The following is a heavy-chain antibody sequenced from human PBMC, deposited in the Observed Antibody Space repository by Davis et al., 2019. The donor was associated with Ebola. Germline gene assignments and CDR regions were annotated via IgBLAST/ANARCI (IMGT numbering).Heavy chain of an antibody. J-gene: IGHJ4*02. CDR2: IIPIFGTA. CDR1: GGTFSSYA. D-gene: IGHD3-16*02. CDR3: ARARNLGGSYLDY. V-gene: IGHV1-69*06. Sequence: AASVKVSCKASGGTFSSYAISWVRQAPGQGLEWMGGIIPIFGTANYAQKFQGRVTITADKSTSTAYMEMSSLRSEDTAVYYCARARNLGGSYLDYWGQGTLVTVSS.